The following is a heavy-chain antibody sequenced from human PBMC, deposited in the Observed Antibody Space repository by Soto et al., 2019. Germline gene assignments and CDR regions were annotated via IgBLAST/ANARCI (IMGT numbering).Heavy chain of an antibody. V-gene: IGHV3-53*05. J-gene: IGHJ6*02. Sequence: EVQLVETGGGLIQPGGSLRLSCVASGFSVTSNYMTWVRQAPGKGPEWVSVMYSNGHTYYADSVEGRFTISRDRSSNTLYLQMRSLRREDTAVYYCARESGSPVTYHYSYGMDVWGQGTTVTVSS. CDR3: ARESGSPVTYHYSYGMDV. CDR1: GFSVTSNY. D-gene: IGHD4-17*01. CDR2: MYSNGHT.